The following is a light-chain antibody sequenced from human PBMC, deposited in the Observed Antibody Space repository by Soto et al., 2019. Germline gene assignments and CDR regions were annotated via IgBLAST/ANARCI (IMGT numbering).Light chain of an antibody. Sequence: DIVMTQSPLSLTVTPGEPASISCRSSQSLLYGNGNYYLDRYLQKPGQSPQPLIYTASNRASGVPNRFSGSGSGTDFTLKTSRVEAEDVVVYYCKQSIETPTFSPGTKLDIK. CDR2: TAS. J-gene: IGKJ3*01. CDR3: KQSIETPT. V-gene: IGKV2-28*01. CDR1: QSLLYGNGNYY.